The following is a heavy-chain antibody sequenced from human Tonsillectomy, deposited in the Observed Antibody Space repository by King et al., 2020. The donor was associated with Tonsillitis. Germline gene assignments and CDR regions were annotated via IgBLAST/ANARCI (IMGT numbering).Heavy chain of an antibody. J-gene: IGHJ6*02. CDR2: ISYDGSNK. D-gene: IGHD6-19*01. CDR3: AIGSMAGTLYSYYGMDV. Sequence: ESGGGVVQPGRSLRLTSAASGFTFSKYAIHWVRQAPGKGLEWVAVISYDGSNKYYADSVKGRFTISRDNSKNTLYLQMDSLRAEDTAVYYCAIGSMAGTLYSYYGMDVWGQGTTVTVSS. V-gene: IGHV3-30-3*01. CDR1: GFTFSKYA.